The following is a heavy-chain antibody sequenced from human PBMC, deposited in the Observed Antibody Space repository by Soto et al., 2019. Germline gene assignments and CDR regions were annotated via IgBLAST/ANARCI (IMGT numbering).Heavy chain of an antibody. Sequence: ASVKVSCKAAGYTFTGYYVHWVRQAPGQGLEWMGWINPNSGDTYLAQRFQGRVTMNRDTSIGTAYMELRGLTSDDTAEYYCAKGGAIAAAGTRVYLYNAMDVWGPGTKVNVSS. J-gene: IGHJ6*02. CDR3: AKGGAIAAAGTRVYLYNAMDV. V-gene: IGHV1-2*02. CDR1: GYTFTGYY. D-gene: IGHD6-13*01. CDR2: INPNSGDT.